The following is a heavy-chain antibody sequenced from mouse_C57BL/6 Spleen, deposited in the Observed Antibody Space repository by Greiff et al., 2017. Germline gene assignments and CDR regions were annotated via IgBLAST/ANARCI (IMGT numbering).Heavy chain of an antibody. CDR3: ARDYYDYTWFAY. V-gene: IGHV1-52*01. CDR2: IDPSDSET. J-gene: IGHJ3*01. D-gene: IGHD2-4*01. CDR1: GYTFTSYW. Sequence: VKLQQPGAELVRPGSSVKLSCKASGYTFTSYWMHWVKQRPIQGLEWIGNIDPSDSETHYNQKFKDKATLTVDKSSSTAYMQLSSLTSEDSAVYYCARDYYDYTWFAYWGQGTLVTVSA.